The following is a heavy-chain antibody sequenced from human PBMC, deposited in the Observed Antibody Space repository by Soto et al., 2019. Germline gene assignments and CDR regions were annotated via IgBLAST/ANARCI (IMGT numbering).Heavy chain of an antibody. CDR1: GYTFTSYY. CDR2: INPSGGST. D-gene: IGHD2-2*01. J-gene: IGHJ4*02. Sequence: QVQLVQSGAEVKKPGASVKVSCKASGYTFTSYYMHWVRQAPGEGLEWMGIINPSGGSTSYAQKFQGRVTMTRDTSTSTVYMELSSLRSEDTAVYYCASLGYCSSTSCYADYWGQGTLVTVSS. V-gene: IGHV1-46*03. CDR3: ASLGYCSSTSCYADY.